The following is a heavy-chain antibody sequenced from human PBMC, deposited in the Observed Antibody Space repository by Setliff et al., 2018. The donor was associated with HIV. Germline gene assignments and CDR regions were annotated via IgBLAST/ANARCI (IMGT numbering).Heavy chain of an antibody. CDR1: GGSISNFY. J-gene: IGHJ5*01. CDR2: IYNGGIT. V-gene: IGHV4-59*08. CDR3: ARHSPSDS. Sequence: PSETLSLTCSVSGGSISNFYWSWVRQPAGKGLEWIGHIYNGGITSYNPSLKSRVTTSADASKNQFSLKLKSVTAADTAVYFCARHSPSDSWGQGTLVTVSS.